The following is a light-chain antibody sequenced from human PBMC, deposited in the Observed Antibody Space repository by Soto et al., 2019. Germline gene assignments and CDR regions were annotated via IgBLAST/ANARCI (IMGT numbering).Light chain of an antibody. J-gene: IGLJ1*01. CDR3: CSYACSSTPYV. CDR2: EVS. V-gene: IGLV2-23*02. Sequence: QSVLTQPASVSGSPGQSITISCTGTSSDVGSYNFVSWYQQHPGKAPKLMIYEVSKRPSGVSNRFSGSKSGNTASLTISGLQAEDEADYYCCSYACSSTPYVFGTGTMVTVL. CDR1: SSDVGSYNF.